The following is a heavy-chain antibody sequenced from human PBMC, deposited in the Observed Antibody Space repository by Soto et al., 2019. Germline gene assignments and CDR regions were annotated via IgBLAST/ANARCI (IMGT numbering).Heavy chain of an antibody. Sequence: QVQLQESGPGLVKPSETLSLTCTVSGGSISSYYWSWIRQPPGKGLEWIGYIYYSGSTNYNPSLKSRVTISVDTSKNQFSLKLSSLTAADTAVYYCASTGAPGRGWFDPWGQGTLVTVSS. V-gene: IGHV4-59*08. J-gene: IGHJ5*02. CDR2: IYYSGST. D-gene: IGHD3-10*01. CDR3: ASTGAPGRGWFDP. CDR1: GGSISSYY.